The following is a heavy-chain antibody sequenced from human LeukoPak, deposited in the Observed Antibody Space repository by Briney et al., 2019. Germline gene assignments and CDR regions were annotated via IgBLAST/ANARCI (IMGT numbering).Heavy chain of an antibody. J-gene: IGHJ4*02. CDR2: INPDSGAT. V-gene: IGHV1-2*02. CDR1: GYIFTGYI. Sequence: ASVKVSCKTSGYIFTGYIMHWVRQAPGQGLEWMGWINPDSGATDYAQTFQGRVTMTRDTSITTGHMELSDLTSDGTAVYYCTRAAAGILTYWGQGTLVTVSS. CDR3: TRAAAGILTY. D-gene: IGHD6-13*01.